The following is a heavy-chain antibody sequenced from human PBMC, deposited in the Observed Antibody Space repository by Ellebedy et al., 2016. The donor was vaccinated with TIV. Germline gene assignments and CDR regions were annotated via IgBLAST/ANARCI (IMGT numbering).Heavy chain of an antibody. J-gene: IGHJ4*02. CDR3: AEGRSGWYYFDF. CDR2: MNQSGNT. CDR1: GGSFRGYY. Sequence: SETLSLTCAVYGGSFRGYYWSWVRQPPGKGLEWIGEMNQSGNTNYNPSLKSRVTISVDTSKNQFSLRLSSVTAADTAVYYCAEGRSGWYYFDFWGQGTLVTVSS. V-gene: IGHV4-34*01. D-gene: IGHD6-19*01.